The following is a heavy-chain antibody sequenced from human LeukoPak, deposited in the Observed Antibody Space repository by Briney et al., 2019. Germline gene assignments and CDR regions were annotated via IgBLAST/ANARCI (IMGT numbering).Heavy chain of an antibody. V-gene: IGHV3-33*01. D-gene: IGHD6-19*01. J-gene: IGHJ6*03. CDR2: IYYDGGKK. Sequence: PGGSLRLSCAASGFTFSGRGMHWVRQAPGKGLEWVAVIYYDGGKKDYADSVNGRFTISRDNSPTTLDLQMNSLRDEDMAVYYCARGYSSGYYYYMDVWGKGTTVTVSS. CDR3: ARGYSSGYYYYMDV. CDR1: GFTFSGRG.